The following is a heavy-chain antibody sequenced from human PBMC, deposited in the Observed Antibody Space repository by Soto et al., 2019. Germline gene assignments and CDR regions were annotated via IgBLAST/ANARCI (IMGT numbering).Heavy chain of an antibody. D-gene: IGHD2-2*02. CDR2: IIPIFGTA. Sequence: SVKVSCKASGGTFSSYAISWVRQGPGQGLEWMGGIIPIFGTANYAQKFQGRVTITADESTSTAYMELSSLRSEDTAVYYCARHKVGGCSSTSCYIGDGGYYYYGMDVWGQGTTVTVSS. J-gene: IGHJ6*02. CDR1: GGTFSSYA. V-gene: IGHV1-69*13. CDR3: ARHKVGGCSSTSCYIGDGGYYYYGMDV.